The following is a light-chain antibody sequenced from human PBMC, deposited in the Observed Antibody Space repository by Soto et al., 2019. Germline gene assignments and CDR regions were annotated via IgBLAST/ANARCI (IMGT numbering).Light chain of an antibody. CDR2: EVS. J-gene: IGLJ2*01. CDR3: SSFAGNNNLV. V-gene: IGLV2-8*01. CDR1: SSDVGGYHY. Sequence: QSALTQPPSASGSPGQSVTISCTGTSSDVGGYHYVSWYQQHPGQAPKLMISEVSKRPSGVPDRFSGSKSGNTASLTVSGLQAEDEADYYCSSFAGNNNLVFGGGTKLTVL.